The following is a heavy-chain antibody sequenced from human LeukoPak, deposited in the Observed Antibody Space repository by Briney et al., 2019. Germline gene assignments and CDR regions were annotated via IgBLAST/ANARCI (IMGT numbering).Heavy chain of an antibody. Sequence: SETLSLTCAVYGGSFSGYYWSWIRQPPGKGLEWIGEINHSGSTNYSPSLKSRVTISVDTSKNQFSLKLSSVTAADTAVYYCARHLWGLFGDWGQGTLVTVSS. CDR2: INHSGST. CDR3: ARHLWGLFGD. V-gene: IGHV4-34*01. CDR1: GGSFSGYY. D-gene: IGHD3-10*01. J-gene: IGHJ4*02.